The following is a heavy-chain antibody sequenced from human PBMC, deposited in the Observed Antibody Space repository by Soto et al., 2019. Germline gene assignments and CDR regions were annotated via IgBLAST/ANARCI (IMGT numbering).Heavy chain of an antibody. CDR3: ARSVEGHFDY. D-gene: IGHD6-19*01. CDR1: GFRFSIYS. Sequence: EVQLVESGGGLVQPGGSLRLSCAASGFRFSIYSMNWFRQAPGKGLEWSAYITSDTKTIKYADSVKGRFTISRDNDKNLVYLQMNSLRDEDTAVYYCARSVEGHFDYWGQGTVVTVST. J-gene: IGHJ4*02. CDR2: ITSDTKTI. V-gene: IGHV3-48*02.